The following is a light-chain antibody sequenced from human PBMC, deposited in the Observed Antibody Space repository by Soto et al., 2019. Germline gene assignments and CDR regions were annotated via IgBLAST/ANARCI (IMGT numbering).Light chain of an antibody. CDR3: QQYNSYPWT. J-gene: IGKJ1*01. V-gene: IGKV1-5*01. CDR2: DAS. Sequence: DIQMTQCPSTLSASVGDRVTITCGASQSISSWLAWYQQKPGKAPKLLIYDASSLESGVPSRFSGSGSGTEFTLTISSLQPDDFATYYCQQYNSYPWTFGQGTKVDIK. CDR1: QSISSW.